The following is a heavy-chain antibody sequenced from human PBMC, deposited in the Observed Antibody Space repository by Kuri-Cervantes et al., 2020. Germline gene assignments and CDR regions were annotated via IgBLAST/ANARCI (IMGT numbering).Heavy chain of an antibody. D-gene: IGHD3-10*01. Sequence: SETLSPTCAVYGGSFSGYYWSWIRQPPGKGLEWIGEINHSGSTNYNPSLKSRVTISVDTSKNQFSLKLSSVTAADTAVYYCAREEGYYYGSGSYPPIAYYGMDVWGQGTTVTVSS. CDR3: AREEGYYYGSGSYPPIAYYGMDV. CDR1: GGSFSGYY. J-gene: IGHJ6*02. CDR2: INHSGST. V-gene: IGHV4-34*01.